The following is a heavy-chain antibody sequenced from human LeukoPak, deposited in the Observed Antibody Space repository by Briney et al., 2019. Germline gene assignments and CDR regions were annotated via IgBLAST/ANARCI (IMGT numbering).Heavy chain of an antibody. J-gene: IGHJ3*02. CDR2: INPGNGYT. CDR1: GYTFTSHA. V-gene: IGHV1-3*01. CDR3: ARDQVVRGVITAFDI. Sequence: ASVKVSCKASGYTFTSHAMHWVRQAPGQRLEWMGWINPGNGYTEYSQKFQGRVTITRDTSASTAYMELSSLRSEDTAVYYCARDQVVRGVITAFDIWGQGTMVTVSS. D-gene: IGHD3-10*01.